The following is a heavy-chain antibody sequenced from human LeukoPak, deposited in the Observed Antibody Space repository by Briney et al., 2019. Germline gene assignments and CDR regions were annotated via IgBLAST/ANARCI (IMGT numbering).Heavy chain of an antibody. V-gene: IGHV4-59*01. Sequence: SETLSLTCTVSGGSISSYYWSWIRQPPGKGLEWIGYIYYSGSTNYNPSLKSRVTISVDTSKNQFSLKLSSVTAADTAVYYCARNYYGSGSYYKLSEIWGQGTLVTVSS. CDR3: ARNYYGSGSYYKLSEI. J-gene: IGHJ4*02. CDR2: IYYSGST. CDR1: GGSISSYY. D-gene: IGHD3-10*01.